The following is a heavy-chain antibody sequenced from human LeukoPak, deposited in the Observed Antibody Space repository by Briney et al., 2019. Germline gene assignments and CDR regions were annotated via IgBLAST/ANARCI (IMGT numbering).Heavy chain of an antibody. CDR2: ISGSGSST. Sequence: GGSLRLSCSTSGFTFSSYGMHWVRQAPGKGLEWVSSISGSGSSTYYADSLKGRFTISRDNSKNTLSLQMNSLRVEDTAVYYCASLATIIIVPTATPHDYFDPWGQGTVVTVSS. CDR3: ASLATIIIVPTATPHDYFDP. J-gene: IGHJ5*02. D-gene: IGHD2-2*01. V-gene: IGHV3-23*01. CDR1: GFTFSSYG.